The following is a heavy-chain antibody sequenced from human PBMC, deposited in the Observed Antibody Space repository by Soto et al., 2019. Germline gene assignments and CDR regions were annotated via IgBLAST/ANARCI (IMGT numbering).Heavy chain of an antibody. CDR2: ISWNVGSI. Sequence: EVQLVESGGGLVQPGRSLRLSCAASGFTFDDYAMHWVRQAPGKGLEWVSGISWNVGSIAYADSVKGRFTISRDNAKNSLYRKMNSLRAEDTALYYCAKGVAGWYYFDYWGQGTLVTVSS. D-gene: IGHD3-3*01. V-gene: IGHV3-9*01. CDR1: GFTFDDYA. J-gene: IGHJ4*02. CDR3: AKGVAGWYYFDY.